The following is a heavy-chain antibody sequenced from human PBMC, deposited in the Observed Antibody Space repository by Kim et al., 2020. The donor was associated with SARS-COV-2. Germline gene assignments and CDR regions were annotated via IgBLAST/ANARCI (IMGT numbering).Heavy chain of an antibody. V-gene: IGHV3-30*04. CDR3: ARPLWFGELLNNWFDP. D-gene: IGHD3-10*01. J-gene: IGHJ5*02. CDR2: ILYDGSNK. CDR1: GFTFSSYS. Sequence: GGSLRLSCAASGFTFSSYSMHWVRQAPGKGLEWVVAILYDGSNKYYADSVKGRFTISRDNSKNTLYLQMNSLRAEDTAVYFCARPLWFGELLNNWFDPWG.